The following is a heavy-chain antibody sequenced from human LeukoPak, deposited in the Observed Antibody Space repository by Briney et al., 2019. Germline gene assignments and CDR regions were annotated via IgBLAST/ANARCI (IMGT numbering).Heavy chain of an antibody. CDR3: ARVSSSGYYSPIYYYMDV. CDR2: IDHSGST. D-gene: IGHD3-22*01. CDR1: GFTFSSYD. Sequence: GALRLSCAASGFTFSSYDMTWIRQPPGKGLEWIGEIDHSGSTNYNPSLKSRVTISVDTSKNQFSLKLSSVTAADTAVYYCARVSSSGYYSPIYYYMDVWGKGTTVTVSS. J-gene: IGHJ6*03. V-gene: IGHV4-34*01.